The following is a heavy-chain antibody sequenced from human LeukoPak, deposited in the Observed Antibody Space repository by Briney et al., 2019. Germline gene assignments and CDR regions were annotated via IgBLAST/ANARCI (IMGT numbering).Heavy chain of an antibody. CDR2: INAANGNT. CDR3: ARDYYSSGSYYNDY. CDR1: GYSFTSYG. D-gene: IGHD3-10*01. V-gene: IGHV1-3*01. J-gene: IGHJ4*02. Sequence: ASVKASCKASGYSFTSYGMQWVRQAPGQRLEWMGWINAANGNTKYSRKFQNRVTITMDTSASSAYMELSSLRSEDTAVYYCARDYYSSGSYYNDYWGQGTLVTVSS.